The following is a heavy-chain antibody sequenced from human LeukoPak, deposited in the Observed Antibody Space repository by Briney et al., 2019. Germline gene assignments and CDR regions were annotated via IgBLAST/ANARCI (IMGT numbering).Heavy chain of an antibody. D-gene: IGHD1-7*01. CDR2: INPNSGGT. CDR1: GYTFTGYY. V-gene: IGHV1-2*02. CDR3: ARDSHEWNYSGFDP. J-gene: IGHJ5*02. Sequence: ASVKVSCEASGYTFTGYYIHWVRQAPGQGLEWMGWINPNSGGTNYAQKFQGRVTMTRDTSFSTAYMELSRLRSDDTAVYYCARDSHEWNYSGFDPWGQGTLVTVSS.